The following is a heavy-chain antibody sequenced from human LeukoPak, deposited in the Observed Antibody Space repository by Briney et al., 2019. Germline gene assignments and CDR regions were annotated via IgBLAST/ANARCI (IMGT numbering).Heavy chain of an antibody. D-gene: IGHD1-26*01. CDR2: IYYSGST. CDR1: GGSISIYY. J-gene: IGHJ4*02. V-gene: IGHV4-59*08. Sequence: ASETLSLTCTVSGGSISIYYCSWIRQPPGKGLEWIGYIYYSGSTNYNPSLKSQVTISVDTSKNQFSLKLSSVTAADTAVYYCASGSSQFDYWGQGTPVTVSS. CDR3: ASGSSQFDY.